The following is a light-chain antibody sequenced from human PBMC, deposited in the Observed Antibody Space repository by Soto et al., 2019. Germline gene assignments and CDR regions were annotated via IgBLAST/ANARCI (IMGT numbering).Light chain of an antibody. V-gene: IGKV1-5*01. J-gene: IGKJ1*01. CDR2: DAS. CDR3: QQYNSYPWT. CDR1: QSISSW. Sequence: DIQMTQSPSTLSASVGDRVTITCRASQSISSWLAWYQQKPGKAPKLLIYDASSLESGVPSRFSGSGSGTEFTLTISSLQPDDFAKYYCQQYNSYPWTFGKGTKVEIK.